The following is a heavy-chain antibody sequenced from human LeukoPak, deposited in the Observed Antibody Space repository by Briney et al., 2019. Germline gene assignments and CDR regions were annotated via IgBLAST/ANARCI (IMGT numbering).Heavy chain of an antibody. Sequence: ASVKVSCKASGYTFTSYYMHWVRQAPGQGLEWMGIINPSGGSTSYAQKFQGRVTMTRDTSTSTVYMELSSLRSEDTAVYYCARVDRTYYYDSSGYTLGAFDIWGQGTMVTVSS. V-gene: IGHV1-46*01. CDR1: GYTFTSYY. D-gene: IGHD3-22*01. CDR2: INPSGGST. J-gene: IGHJ3*02. CDR3: ARVDRTYYYDSSGYTLGAFDI.